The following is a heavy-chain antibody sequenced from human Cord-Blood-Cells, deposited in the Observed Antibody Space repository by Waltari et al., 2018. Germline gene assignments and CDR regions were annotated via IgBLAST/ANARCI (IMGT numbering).Heavy chain of an antibody. CDR1: GYTLTELS. D-gene: IGHD3-3*01. CDR2: FDPEDGET. Sequence: QVQLVQSGAEVKKPGASVKVSCKVSGYTLTELSIHWVRQAPGKGLEWMGGFDPEDGETIYAQKFQGRVTMTEDTSTDTAYMELSSLRSEDTAVYYCATSGPDLRYDFWSGYYFDYWGQGTLVTVSS. CDR3: ATSGPDLRYDFWSGYYFDY. V-gene: IGHV1-24*01. J-gene: IGHJ4*02.